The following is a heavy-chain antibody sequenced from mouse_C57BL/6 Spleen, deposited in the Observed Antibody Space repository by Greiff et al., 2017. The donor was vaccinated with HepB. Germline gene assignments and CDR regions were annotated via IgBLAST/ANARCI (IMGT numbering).Heavy chain of an antibody. V-gene: IGHV5-12*01. D-gene: IGHD1-1*01. J-gene: IGHJ2*01. CDR2: ISNGGGST. CDR3: ARAYGGYFDY. Sequence: DVILVESGGGLVQPGGSLKLSCAASGFTFSDYYMYWVRQTPEKRLEWVAYISNGGGSTYYPDTVKGRFTISRDNAKNTLYLQMSRLKSEDTAMYYCARAYGGYFDYWGQGTTLTVSS. CDR1: GFTFSDYY.